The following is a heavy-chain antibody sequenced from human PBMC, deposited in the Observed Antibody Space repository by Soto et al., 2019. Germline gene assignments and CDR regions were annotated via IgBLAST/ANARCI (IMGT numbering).Heavy chain of an antibody. J-gene: IGHJ4*01. CDR2: IHYSGST. CDR3: ASQHYYDSSGYYVVY. V-gene: IGHV4-39*01. CDR1: GGSISSNIHY. Sequence: QLQLQESGPGLVKPSETLSLTCTVSGGSISSNIHYWGWIRQPPGKGLEWIGNIHYSGSTYYDSSLQSRVTISIDTSKNQFSLKLSSVTATDTAVYYCASQHYYDSSGYYVVYWGHGTLVTVSS. D-gene: IGHD3-22*01.